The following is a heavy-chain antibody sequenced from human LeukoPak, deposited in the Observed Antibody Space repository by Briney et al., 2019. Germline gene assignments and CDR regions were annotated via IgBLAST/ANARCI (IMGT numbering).Heavy chain of an antibody. D-gene: IGHD3-10*01. CDR3: ARGPSNYNYYVSGSYYTRPLDY. CDR2: INHSGST. CDR1: GGSFSGYY. Sequence: PSETLSLTCAVYGGSFSGYYWSWIRQPPGKGLEWIGEINHSGSTNYNPSLKSRVTISVDTSKNQFSLKLSSVTAADTAVYYCARGPSNYNYYVSGSYYTRPLDYWGQGTLVTVSS. J-gene: IGHJ4*02. V-gene: IGHV4-34*01.